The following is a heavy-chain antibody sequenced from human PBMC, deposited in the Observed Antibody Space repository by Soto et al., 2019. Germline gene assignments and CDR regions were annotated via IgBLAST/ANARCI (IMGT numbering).Heavy chain of an antibody. V-gene: IGHV4-39*01. CDR2: IYYSGST. J-gene: IGHJ4*02. CDR3: ARTKTYYYGSGSYYNPYYFDY. D-gene: IGHD3-10*01. CDR1: GGSISSSSYY. Sequence: SETLSLTCTVSGGSISSSSYYWGWIRQPPGKGLEWIGSIYYSGSTYYNPSLKSRVTISVDTSKNQFSLKLSSVTAADTAVYYCARTKTYYYGSGSYYNPYYFDYWGQGTLVTVS.